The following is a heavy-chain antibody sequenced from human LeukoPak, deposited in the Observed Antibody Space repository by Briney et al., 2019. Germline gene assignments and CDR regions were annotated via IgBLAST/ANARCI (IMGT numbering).Heavy chain of an antibody. J-gene: IGHJ4*02. D-gene: IGHD2-21*02. CDR3: ARVRITVVATPHFDY. CDR2: INPSGGST. V-gene: IGHV1-46*01. Sequence: ASVKVSCKASGYTFTSYYMHWVRQAPGQGLEWMGIINPSGGSTSYAQKFQGRVTMTRDTSTSTVYMELSSLRSEDTAVYYCARVRITVVATPHFDYWGQGTLVTVSS. CDR1: GYTFTSYY.